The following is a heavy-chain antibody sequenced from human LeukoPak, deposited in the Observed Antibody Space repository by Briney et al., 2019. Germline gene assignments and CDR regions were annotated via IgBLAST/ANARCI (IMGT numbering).Heavy chain of an antibody. CDR3: ARGANWGSPDY. V-gene: IGHV4-31*03. Sequence: PSQTLSLTCTVSGGSISSGGYYWSWIRQHPGKGLEWIGYVYYSGSTNYNPSLKSRVTMSVDTSKNHFSLRVTSVTAADTAVYYCARGANWGSPDYWGQGTLVTVSS. CDR2: VYYSGST. CDR1: GGSISSGGYY. J-gene: IGHJ4*02. D-gene: IGHD7-27*01.